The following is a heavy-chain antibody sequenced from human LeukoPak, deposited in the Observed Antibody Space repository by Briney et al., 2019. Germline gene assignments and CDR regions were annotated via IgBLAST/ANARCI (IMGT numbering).Heavy chain of an antibody. V-gene: IGHV5-51*01. Sequence: GESLKISCKGSGYSLSSYWIAWVRQMPGKGLEWMGIIYPGDSDTRYSPSFQGQVTISADKSTSTAYLQWSSLKASDTAMYYCARRDTSSWFGYWGQGTLVTVSS. CDR1: GYSLSSYW. J-gene: IGHJ4*02. D-gene: IGHD6-13*01. CDR3: ARRDTSSWFGY. CDR2: IYPGDSDT.